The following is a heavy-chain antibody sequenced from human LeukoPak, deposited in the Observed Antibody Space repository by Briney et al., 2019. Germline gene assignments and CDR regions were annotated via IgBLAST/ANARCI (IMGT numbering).Heavy chain of an antibody. CDR3: ARLSGREFSIPGIAAAGTTPGGWFDP. CDR1: GVSISSYY. V-gene: IGHV4-59*08. CDR2: IYYSGST. Sequence: PSETLSLTCTVSGVSISSYYWSWIRQPPGKGLEWIGYIYYSGSTNYNPSLKRRVTISVDTSKNQFSLKLSSVTAADTAVYYCARLSGREFSIPGIAAAGTTPGGWFDPWGQGTLVTVSS. J-gene: IGHJ5*02. D-gene: IGHD6-13*01.